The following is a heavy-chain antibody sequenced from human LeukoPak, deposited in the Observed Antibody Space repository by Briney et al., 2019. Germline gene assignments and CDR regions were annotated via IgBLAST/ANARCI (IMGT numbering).Heavy chain of an antibody. CDR2: ISGSGGST. CDR1: GFTFSSYA. V-gene: IGHV3-23*01. CDR3: AKVGRDALIAAAGPYYFDY. Sequence: PGGSLRLSCAASGFTFSSYAMSWVRQAPGKGLEWVSAISGSGGSTYYADSVKGRFTISRDNSKNTLYLQMNSLRAEDTAVYYSAKVGRDALIAAAGPYYFDYWGQGTLVTVSS. D-gene: IGHD6-13*01. J-gene: IGHJ4*02.